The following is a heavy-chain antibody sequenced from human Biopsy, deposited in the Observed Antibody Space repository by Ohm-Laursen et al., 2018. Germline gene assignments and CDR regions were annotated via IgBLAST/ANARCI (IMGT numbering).Heavy chain of an antibody. D-gene: IGHD4-17*01. Sequence: GSLRLSCAASGFTFSSYAMTWVRQAPGKGLEWVSVINTSGGSTHYAVSVKGRFTISRDNSKNTLYLRMNSLRAEDTAVYYCAKPADSYGSEFYFDYWGRGTLVTVSS. CDR2: INTSGGST. CDR3: AKPADSYGSEFYFDY. J-gene: IGHJ4*02. CDR1: GFTFSSYA. V-gene: IGHV3-23*01.